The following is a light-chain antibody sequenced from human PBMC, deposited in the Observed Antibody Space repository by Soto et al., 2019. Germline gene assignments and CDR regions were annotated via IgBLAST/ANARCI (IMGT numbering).Light chain of an antibody. CDR3: QQYLNSPRT. CDR1: PRVASD. Sequence: VLTQSPGTLSLSPGEGATLSCRASPRVASDLAWYLQKPGQPPRLLIYDASIRATGIPDRISGSGSERDFTLTISRLEPEDAAVYYCQQYLNSPRTFGQGTKLEIK. CDR2: DAS. V-gene: IGKV3-20*01. J-gene: IGKJ1*01.